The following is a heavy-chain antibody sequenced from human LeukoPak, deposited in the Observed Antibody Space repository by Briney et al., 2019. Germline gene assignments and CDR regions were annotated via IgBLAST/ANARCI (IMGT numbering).Heavy chain of an antibody. Sequence: SGTLSLTCAVSGGSISSSNWWSWVRQPPGKGLEWIGEIYHSGSTNYNPSLKSRVTISVDKSKNQFSLKLSSVTAADTAVYYCARDGLRLGELSLKSLGVFNYYMDVWGKGTTVTVSS. J-gene: IGHJ6*03. D-gene: IGHD3-16*02. CDR1: GGSISSSNW. CDR3: ARDGLRLGELSLKSLGVFNYYMDV. CDR2: IYHSGST. V-gene: IGHV4-4*02.